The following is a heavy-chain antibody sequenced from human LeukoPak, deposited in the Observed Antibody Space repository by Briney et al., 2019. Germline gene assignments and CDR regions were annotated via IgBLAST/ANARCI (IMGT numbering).Heavy chain of an antibody. CDR3: ARLKGVGCSSTSCYRDYYYYYMDV. J-gene: IGHJ6*03. CDR2: IYYGGST. Sequence: SETLSLTCTVSGGSISSYYWSWIRQPPGKGLEWIGYIYYGGSTNYNPSLKSRVTISVDTSKNQFSLKLSSVTAADTAVYYCARLKGVGCSSTSCYRDYYYYYMDVWGKGTTVTVSS. CDR1: GGSISSYY. V-gene: IGHV4-59*01. D-gene: IGHD2-2*02.